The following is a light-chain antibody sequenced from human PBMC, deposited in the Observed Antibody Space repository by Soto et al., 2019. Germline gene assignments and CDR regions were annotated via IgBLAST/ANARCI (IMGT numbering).Light chain of an antibody. CDR1: QSVSSNF. V-gene: IGKV3-20*01. CDR3: QQYGNSPRT. J-gene: IGKJ1*01. Sequence: DIVLTQSPGTLSLSPGERATLSCRANQSVSSNFLAWYQQKPGQAPRLLISGASSRATGIPDRFSGSGSGTDFTLTISRLEPEDFAVYYCQQYGNSPRTFGQGTKVEIK. CDR2: GAS.